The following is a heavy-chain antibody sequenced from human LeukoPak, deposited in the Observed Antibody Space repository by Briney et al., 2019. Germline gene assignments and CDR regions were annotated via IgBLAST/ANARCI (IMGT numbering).Heavy chain of an antibody. D-gene: IGHD3-22*01. Sequence: GGSLRLSCAASGFTFSSYGMHWVRQAPGKGLEWVAVISYDGSSKYYADSMKGRFTISRGNSKNTLYLQMNSLRAEDTAVYYCAKYYYDSSGYGGYYFDYWGQGTLVTVSS. CDR3: AKYYYDSSGYGGYYFDY. V-gene: IGHV3-30*18. J-gene: IGHJ4*02. CDR2: ISYDGSSK. CDR1: GFTFSSYG.